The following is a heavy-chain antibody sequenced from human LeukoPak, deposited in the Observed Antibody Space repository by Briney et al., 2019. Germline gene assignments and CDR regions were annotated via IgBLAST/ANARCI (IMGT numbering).Heavy chain of an antibody. CDR1: GESFSAYY. CDR3: ARYLWAAATTWFDP. D-gene: IGHD6-13*01. V-gene: IGHV4-34*01. Sequence: SETLSLTCAVYGESFSAYYWSWIRQPPGKGLEWIGEINHSGSANYNPSLKSRITISVDTSKNQFFLNLSSVTAADTAVYYCARYLWAAATTWFDPWGQGILVTVSS. J-gene: IGHJ5*02. CDR2: INHSGSA.